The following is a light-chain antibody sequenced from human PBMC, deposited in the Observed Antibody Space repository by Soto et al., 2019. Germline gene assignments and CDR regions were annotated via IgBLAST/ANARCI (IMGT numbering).Light chain of an antibody. V-gene: IGKV1-39*01. CDR1: QNITFY. J-gene: IGKJ5*01. Sequence: DIQMTQSPSSLSASIGDRVTITCRASQNITFYLNWYQQKPGKAPKLLIYAASNFQSGVPSRFSGSGSGTDFTLTISSRQPEDFATYYCQQSYRALITFGQGTRLEIK. CDR2: AAS. CDR3: QQSYRALIT.